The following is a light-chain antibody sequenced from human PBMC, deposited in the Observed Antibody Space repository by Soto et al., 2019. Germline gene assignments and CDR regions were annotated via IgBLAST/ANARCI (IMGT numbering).Light chain of an antibody. Sequence: DIQMTQSPSSLSASVGDRVTITCRASQGISHYLAWFQQKPGRAPKSLISAASSLQSGVPSKFSGSGSGTDFTLTIRHLQPEDFATYYCQKYNSYPYTFGPGNKLEIK. CDR3: QKYNSYPYT. CDR1: QGISHY. CDR2: AAS. J-gene: IGKJ2*01. V-gene: IGKV1-16*02.